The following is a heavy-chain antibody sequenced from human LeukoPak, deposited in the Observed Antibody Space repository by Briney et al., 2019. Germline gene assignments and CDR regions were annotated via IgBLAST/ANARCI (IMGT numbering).Heavy chain of an antibody. V-gene: IGHV1-2*06. J-gene: IGHJ4*02. D-gene: IGHD1-20*01. CDR2: INPNSGDT. CDR1: GYTFTGYY. Sequence: ASVKVSCKASGYTFTGYYMHLVRQAPGQGLEWMGRINPNSGDTNYAQKFQGRVTMTRDTSISTAYMELNSLRFDDMAVYYCASLIIGTDYWGQGTLVTVSS. CDR3: ASLIIGTDY.